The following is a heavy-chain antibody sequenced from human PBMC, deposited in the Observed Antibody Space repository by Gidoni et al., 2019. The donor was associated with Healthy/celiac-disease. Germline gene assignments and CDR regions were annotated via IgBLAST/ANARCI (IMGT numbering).Heavy chain of an antibody. J-gene: IGHJ2*01. CDR3: ARDYGRVGDSSGYYENWYFDL. Sequence: EVQLVESGGGLVKPGGSLRLSCAASGFTFSSYSMNWVRQAPGKGLQWVSSSRSSSSYIDYADSVKGRFTISRDNAKNSLYLQMNSLRAEDTAVYYCARDYGRVGDSSGYYENWYFDLWGRGTLVTVSS. CDR1: GFTFSSYS. CDR2: SRSSSSYI. D-gene: IGHD3-22*01. V-gene: IGHV3-21*01.